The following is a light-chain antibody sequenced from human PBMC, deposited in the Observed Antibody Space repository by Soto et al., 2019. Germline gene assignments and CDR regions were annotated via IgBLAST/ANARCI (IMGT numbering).Light chain of an antibody. CDR2: GAS. CDR3: QQYDNWPHT. J-gene: IGKJ2*01. Sequence: EMVMTQSPATLSVSPGGRATLSCRASQNLSRNLAWYQQQPGQAPMLLLYGASTRATGITARFSGSRSGTGFTLTISTLQSEDFAVYYCQQYDNWPHTFGHGTKLEIK. V-gene: IGKV3-15*01. CDR1: QNLSRN.